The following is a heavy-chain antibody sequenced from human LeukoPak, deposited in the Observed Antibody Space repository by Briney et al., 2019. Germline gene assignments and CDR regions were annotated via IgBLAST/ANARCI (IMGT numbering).Heavy chain of an antibody. V-gene: IGHV4-61*01. CDR1: GGSISSSSYY. CDR2: IYYSGST. Sequence: SETLSLTCTVSGGSISSSSYYWGWIRQPPGKGLEWIGYIYYSGSTNYNPSLKSRVTISVDTSKNQFSLKLSSVTAADTAVYYCARDKVVVVPAARDYYYYYMDVWGKGTTVTVSS. J-gene: IGHJ6*03. CDR3: ARDKVVVVPAARDYYYYYMDV. D-gene: IGHD2-2*01.